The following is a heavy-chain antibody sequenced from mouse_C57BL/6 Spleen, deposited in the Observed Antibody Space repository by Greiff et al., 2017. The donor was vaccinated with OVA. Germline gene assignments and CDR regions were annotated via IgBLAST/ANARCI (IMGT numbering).Heavy chain of an antibody. V-gene: IGHV1-15*01. CDR1: GYTFTDYE. CDR2: IDPETGGT. J-gene: IGHJ2*01. D-gene: IGHD4-1*02. Sequence: VKLVESGAELVRPGASVTLSCKASGYTFTDYEMHWVKQTPVHGLEWIGAIDPETGGTAYNQKFKGKAILTADKSSSTAYMELRSLTSEDSAVYYCTRSSTGFDYWGQGTTLTVSS. CDR3: TRSSTGFDY.